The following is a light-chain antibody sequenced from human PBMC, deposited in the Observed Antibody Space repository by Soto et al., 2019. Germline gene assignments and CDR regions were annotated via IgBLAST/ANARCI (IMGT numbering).Light chain of an antibody. J-gene: IGLJ3*02. V-gene: IGLV4-69*01. CDR1: SGHTTYA. Sequence: QLVLTQSPSASASLGASVRLTCTLSSGHTTYAIAWHQQQSGKGPRFLMKINSDGSHSKGDGFFDRFAGSSSGAEPALTISSLQYDDEPAYYCQSWGTGLQVFGGGTEVTV. CDR2: INSDGSH. CDR3: QSWGTGLQV.